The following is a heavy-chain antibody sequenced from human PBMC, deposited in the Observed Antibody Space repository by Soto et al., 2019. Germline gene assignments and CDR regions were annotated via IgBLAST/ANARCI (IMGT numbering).Heavy chain of an antibody. CDR1: GDSVSSNSAA. Sequence: QSQTLSLTCAISGDSVSSNSAAWNWIRQSPSTGLEWLGRTYHRSKWYNDYAVSVRSRIVVNPDTSKNQFSLQLNSVTPEDTAVYYCARGLNFAFDIWGQGTMVTVSS. D-gene: IGHD6-19*01. J-gene: IGHJ3*02. CDR3: ARGLNFAFDI. CDR2: TYHRSKWYN. V-gene: IGHV6-1*01.